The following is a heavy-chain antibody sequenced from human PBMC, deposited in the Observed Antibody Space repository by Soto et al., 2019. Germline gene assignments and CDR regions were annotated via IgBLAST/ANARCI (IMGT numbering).Heavy chain of an antibody. D-gene: IGHD3-3*01. J-gene: IGHJ6*03. CDR3: AKVQTYYDFWSGSDYDYYMDV. CDR1: GFTFSSYA. Sequence: EVQLLESGGGLVQPGGSLRLSCAASGFTFSSYAMSWVRQAPGTGLEWVSAISGSGGSTYYADSVKGRFTISRDNSKNTLYLQMNSLRAEDTAVYYCAKVQTYYDFWSGSDYDYYMDVWGKGTTVTFSS. V-gene: IGHV3-23*01. CDR2: ISGSGGST.